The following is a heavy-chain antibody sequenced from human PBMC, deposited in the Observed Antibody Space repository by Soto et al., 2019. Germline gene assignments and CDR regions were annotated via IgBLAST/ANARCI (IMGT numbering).Heavy chain of an antibody. CDR3: VKVVVTAMDSGY. CDR2: VSYDGSNK. Sequence: GGSLRLSCAASGFTFSSYAMHWVRQAPGKGLQWVAVVSYDGSNKYYADSVKGRFTISRDNSKNMLYLQMNSLRAEDTAVYYCVKVVVTAMDSGYWGQGTLVTVSS. J-gene: IGHJ4*02. V-gene: IGHV3-30*04. CDR1: GFTFSSYA. D-gene: IGHD2-21*02.